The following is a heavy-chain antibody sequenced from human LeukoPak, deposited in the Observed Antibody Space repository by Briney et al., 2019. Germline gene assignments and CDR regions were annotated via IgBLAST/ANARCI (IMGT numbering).Heavy chain of an antibody. CDR2: IYYSGSN. J-gene: IGHJ4*02. V-gene: IGHV4-59*01. D-gene: IGHD1-26*01. CDR1: GGSISSYY. CDR3: ARSGSYHNNFDY. Sequence: PSETLSLTCTVSGGSISSYYWSCIRHPPGKGLEWIGYIYYSGSNNYKPCLKSRVTISVDTSKNQFSLKLNSVTAADTAVYYCARSGSYHNNFDYWGQGTLVTVSS.